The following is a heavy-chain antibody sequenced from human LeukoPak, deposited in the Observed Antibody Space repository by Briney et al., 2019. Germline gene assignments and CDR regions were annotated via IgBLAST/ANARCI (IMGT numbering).Heavy chain of an antibody. Sequence: GGSLRLSCAASGFTFSSYSMNWVRQAPGKGLEWVSAISSSSSYIYYADSVKGRFTISRDNAKNSLYLQMNSLGAEDTAVYYCAREPVTGSVYWGQGTLVTVSS. CDR3: AREPVTGSVY. V-gene: IGHV3-21*01. J-gene: IGHJ4*02. D-gene: IGHD4-17*01. CDR1: GFTFSSYS. CDR2: ISSSSSYI.